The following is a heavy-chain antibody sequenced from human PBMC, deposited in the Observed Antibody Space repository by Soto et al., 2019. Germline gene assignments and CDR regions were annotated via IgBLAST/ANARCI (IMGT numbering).Heavy chain of an antibody. V-gene: IGHV4-59*01. CDR1: GGSISSYY. CDR3: ARRYGASFDY. D-gene: IGHD4-17*01. J-gene: IGHJ4*02. CDR2: IYYSVST. Sequence: QVQLQESGPGLVKPSETLSLTCTVSGGSISSYYWSWIRQPPGKGLEWIGYIYYSVSTNYNPSLKSRVIISVDTSKNQFSLKLSSVTAADTAVYYCARRYGASFDYWGQGTLVTVSS.